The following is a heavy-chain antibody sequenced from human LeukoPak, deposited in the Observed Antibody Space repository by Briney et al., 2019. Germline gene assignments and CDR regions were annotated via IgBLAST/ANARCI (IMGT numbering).Heavy chain of an antibody. V-gene: IGHV3-30*04. J-gene: IGHJ4*02. Sequence: GGSLRLSCAASGFTFSSYAMHWVRQAPGKGLEWVAVISYDGSNKYYADSVKGRFTISRDNSKNTLYLQMNSLRAEDTAVYYCARVQRGIAVALDYWGQGTLATVSS. CDR1: GFTFSSYA. CDR3: ARVQRGIAVALDY. D-gene: IGHD6-19*01. CDR2: ISYDGSNK.